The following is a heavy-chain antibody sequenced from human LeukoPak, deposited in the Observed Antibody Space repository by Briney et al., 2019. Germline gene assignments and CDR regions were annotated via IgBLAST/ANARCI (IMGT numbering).Heavy chain of an antibody. CDR2: SSGSGATT. CDR3: VKDGNYYGSGSYR. CDR1: GFTFSDYA. D-gene: IGHD3-10*01. J-gene: IGHJ4*02. Sequence: GESLRLSCAASGFTFSDYAMSWVRQAPGKGLEWVSASSGSGATTHYTDSVKGRFTISRDNSKNTLYLQMNSLRAEDTAVYYCVKDGNYYGSGSYRWGQGTLVTVSS. V-gene: IGHV3-23*01.